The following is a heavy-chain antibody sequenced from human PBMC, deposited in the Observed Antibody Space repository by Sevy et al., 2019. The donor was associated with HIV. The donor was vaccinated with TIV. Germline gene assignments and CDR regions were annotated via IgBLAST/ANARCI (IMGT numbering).Heavy chain of an antibody. CDR2: IKSKGGGGTI. Sequence: GGSLRLSCEASGFTFINYGMNWVRQAPGKGLEWVCRIKSKGGGGTIDYAGTVKCRFSISRDNSKNTLYLQMNSLKTEDTALYYCTGDHDYYYGMNVWGQGTTVTVSS. CDR1: GFTFINYG. J-gene: IGHJ6*02. V-gene: IGHV3-15*07. CDR3: TGDHDYYYGMNV. D-gene: IGHD3-10*01.